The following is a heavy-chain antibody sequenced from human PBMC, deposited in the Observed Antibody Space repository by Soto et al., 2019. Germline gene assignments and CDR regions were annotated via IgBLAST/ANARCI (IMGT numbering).Heavy chain of an antibody. J-gene: IGHJ6*02. CDR2: ITGTGGDT. Sequence: EVQLLESGGGLVQPGGSLRLSCAASGFPLSTYGMSWVRQAPGKGLEWVSSITGTGGDTYYADSVKGRFTSSRDNSNNMLYLQMNILRVEVTAVYYCARIRGYWFGLVGWGQRTKITDSS. CDR3: ARIRGYWFGLVG. V-gene: IGHV3-23*01. CDR1: GFPLSTYG. D-gene: IGHD2-8*02.